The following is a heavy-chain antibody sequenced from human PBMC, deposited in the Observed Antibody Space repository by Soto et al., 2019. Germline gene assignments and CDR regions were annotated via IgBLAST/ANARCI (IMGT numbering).Heavy chain of an antibody. J-gene: IGHJ4*02. CDR3: ARTVGAAYYFDF. Sequence: QVQLQESGPGLVKPSETLSLTCTVSGDSMSKYYWSWISQPGGKGLEWIGRIYTIGSTNYNPSLKCRVTMSIDTSNNHFSLNLKSVTAADAAGYYCARTVGAAYYFDFWGQGALVTVSS. CDR1: GDSMSKYY. CDR2: IYTIGST. D-gene: IGHD1-26*01. V-gene: IGHV4-4*07.